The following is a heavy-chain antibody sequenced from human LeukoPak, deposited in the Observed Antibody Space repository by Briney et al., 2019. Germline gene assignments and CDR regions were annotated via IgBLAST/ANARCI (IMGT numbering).Heavy chain of an antibody. D-gene: IGHD6-19*01. CDR3: AREEGGSGWYSYYYGMDV. CDR1: GFIFSSYA. Sequence: PGRSLRLSRVASGFIFSSYAMHWVRQAPGKGLEWVAVISYDGSNKYYADSVKGRFTISRDNSKNTLYLQMNSLRAEDTAVYYCAREEGGSGWYSYYYGMDVWGQGTTVTVSS. V-gene: IGHV3-30-3*01. CDR2: ISYDGSNK. J-gene: IGHJ6*02.